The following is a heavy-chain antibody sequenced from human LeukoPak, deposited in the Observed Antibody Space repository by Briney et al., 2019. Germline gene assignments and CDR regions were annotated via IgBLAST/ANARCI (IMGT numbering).Heavy chain of an antibody. J-gene: IGHJ4*02. CDR1: GFTVSSNY. CDR2: IYPNGNT. CDR3: ARVLEMDLDY. V-gene: IGHV3-66*01. D-gene: IGHD5-24*01. Sequence: GGSLRLSCAASGFTVSSNYMNWVRQAPGKGLEWVSMIYPNGNTFYTDSVKGRFTISRDNSKNTLDLQMSSLRAEDTAVYYCARVLEMDLDYWGQGTLVTVSS.